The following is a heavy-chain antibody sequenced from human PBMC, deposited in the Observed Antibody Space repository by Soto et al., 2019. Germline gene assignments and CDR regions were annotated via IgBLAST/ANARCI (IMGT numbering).Heavy chain of an antibody. J-gene: IGHJ5*02. CDR1: GFSFSSDT. CDR2: ISSSSSNI. D-gene: IGHD5-18*01. Sequence: GGSLRLSCAASGFSFSSDTMNWVRQAPGKGLEWVSTISSSSSNIYYADSVKGRFTTSRDNAKNSLYLQMNSLRVEDTALYYCARDVETSMDGLNYFDPWGQGTLVTVSS. CDR3: ARDVETSMDGLNYFDP. V-gene: IGHV3-21*01.